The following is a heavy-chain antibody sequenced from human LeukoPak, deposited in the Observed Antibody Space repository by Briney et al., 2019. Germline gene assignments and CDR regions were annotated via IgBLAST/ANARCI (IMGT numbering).Heavy chain of an antibody. Sequence: GGSLRLSCTASGFTFSAYAMMWVRQAPGKGPEWVSAIRGGGGSAFYADSVKGRFTIARDNSKYTMFLQLNSLRAEDTAVYYCARDPNGDYIGAFDMWGPGTMVTVSS. J-gene: IGHJ3*02. CDR1: GFTFSAYA. CDR3: ARDPNGDYIGAFDM. CDR2: IRGGGGSA. D-gene: IGHD4-17*01. V-gene: IGHV3-23*01.